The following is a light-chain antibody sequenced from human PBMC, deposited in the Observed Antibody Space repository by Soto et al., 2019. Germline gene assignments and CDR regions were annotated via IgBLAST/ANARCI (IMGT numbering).Light chain of an antibody. J-gene: IGLJ2*01. CDR2: DVS. CDR1: SSDVGTYNY. Sequence: QSALTQPRSVSGPPGQSVSISCSGTSSDVGTYNYVSWYQQHPGKEPKLMIYDVSKRPSGVPDRFSGSKSGTTASLTISGFQAEDAADYYCFSYAGGYSHAVFGGGTKVTVL. CDR3: FSYAGGYSHAV. V-gene: IGLV2-11*01.